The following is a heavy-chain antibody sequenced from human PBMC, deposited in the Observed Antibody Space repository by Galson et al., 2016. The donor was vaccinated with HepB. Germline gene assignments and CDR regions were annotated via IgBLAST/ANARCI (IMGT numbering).Heavy chain of an antibody. Sequence: SLRLSCAASGFIFSSYGMHWVRQAPGKGLERVALIWNDGSYKNYADSVKGRFTISRDNSKNALSLQMNSLRAEDTAVYYCAREGTNIAVAATAFDYWGQGTLVSVAS. CDR1: GFIFSSYG. D-gene: IGHD6-19*01. J-gene: IGHJ4*02. CDR3: AREGTNIAVAATAFDY. V-gene: IGHV3-33*01. CDR2: IWNDGSYK.